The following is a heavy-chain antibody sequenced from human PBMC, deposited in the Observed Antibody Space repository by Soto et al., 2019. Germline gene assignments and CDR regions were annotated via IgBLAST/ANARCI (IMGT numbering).Heavy chain of an antibody. CDR3: ARGPNYYDSSGYYPAPFDY. Sequence: ASVKVSCKASGGTFSSYAISWVRQAPGQGLEWMGGIIPIFGTANYAQKFQGRVTITADESTSTAYMELSSLRSEGTAVYYCARGPNYYDSSGYYPAPFDYWGQGTLVTVSS. CDR2: IIPIFGTA. V-gene: IGHV1-69*13. J-gene: IGHJ4*02. D-gene: IGHD3-22*01. CDR1: GGTFSSYA.